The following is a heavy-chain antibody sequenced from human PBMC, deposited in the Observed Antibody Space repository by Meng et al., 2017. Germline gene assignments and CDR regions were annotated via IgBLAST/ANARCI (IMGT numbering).Heavy chain of an antibody. J-gene: IGHJ4*02. CDR3: ARDEDISAAGKLFGDY. D-gene: IGHD6-25*01. Sequence: QEHLGQSGPEWKKPWASVKVSCKPSGYNFPDYYIHWVRRAPGQGLEWMGRINPKSGDTHYAQKFQARVTMTGDTSISTAYMELSGLRSDDTAMYYCARDEDISAAGKLFGDYWGQGTLVTVSS. CDR1: GYNFPDYY. V-gene: IGHV1-2*06. CDR2: INPKSGDT.